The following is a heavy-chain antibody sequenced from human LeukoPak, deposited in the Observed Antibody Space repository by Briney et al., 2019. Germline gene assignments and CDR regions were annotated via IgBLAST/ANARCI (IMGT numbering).Heavy chain of an antibody. J-gene: IGHJ4*02. V-gene: IGHV3-20*04. CDR1: GFTFDDYG. CDR2: INWNGGST. Sequence: SGGSLRLSCAASGFTFDDYGMSWVRQAPGKGLEWVSGINWNGGSTGYADSVKGRFSISRDNAKNSLYLQMNSLRAEDTALYYCARDVGWELFDYWGQGTLVTVSS. D-gene: IGHD1-26*01. CDR3: ARDVGWELFDY.